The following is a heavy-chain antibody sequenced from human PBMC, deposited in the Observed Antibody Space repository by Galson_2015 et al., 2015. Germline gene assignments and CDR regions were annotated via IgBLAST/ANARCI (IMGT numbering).Heavy chain of an antibody. Sequence: LSLTCTVSGGSISSATYYWSWIRQPAGKGLEWIGRIYTSGSTNYNPSLKSRVTILVDTSKNQFSLKLSSVTAADTAVYYWARGSYYYGSGSPFDYWGQGTLVTVSS. D-gene: IGHD3-10*01. J-gene: IGHJ4*01. CDR3: ARGSYYYGSGSPFDY. CDR1: GGSISSATYY. CDR2: IYTSGST. V-gene: IGHV4-61*02.